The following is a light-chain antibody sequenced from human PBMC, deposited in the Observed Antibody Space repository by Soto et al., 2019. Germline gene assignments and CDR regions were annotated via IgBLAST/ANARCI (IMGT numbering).Light chain of an antibody. J-gene: IGKJ4*01. CDR2: DAS. V-gene: IGKV3-11*01. Sequence: EIMLKQSPATLCLSPGERATLSCRASQSVNGLLGWYQQKPGQAPRLLISDASKRATGIPARFSGSGFETDFTLTISSLEPEDFAVYYCQQRISWPLTFGGGTKVEIK. CDR3: QQRISWPLT. CDR1: QSVNGL.